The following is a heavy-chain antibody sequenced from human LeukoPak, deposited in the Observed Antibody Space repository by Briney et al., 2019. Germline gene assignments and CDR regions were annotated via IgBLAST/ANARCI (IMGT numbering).Heavy chain of an antibody. Sequence: KPSETLSLTCIVSGGSISSSSYYWGWIRQPPGKGLEWIGYIYYSGSTNYNPSLKSRVTISVDTSKNQFSLKLSSVTAADTAVYYCARGSIVVVPAAPTHYYMDVWGKGTTVTVSS. J-gene: IGHJ6*03. CDR2: IYYSGST. D-gene: IGHD2-2*01. CDR1: GGSISSSSYY. V-gene: IGHV4-61*05. CDR3: ARGSIVVVPAAPTHYYMDV.